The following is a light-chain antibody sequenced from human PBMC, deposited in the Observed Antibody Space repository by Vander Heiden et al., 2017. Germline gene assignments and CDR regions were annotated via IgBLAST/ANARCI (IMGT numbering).Light chain of an antibody. V-gene: IGLV2-14*01. CDR3: SSYTSSITLV. CDR2: EVS. J-gene: IGLJ2*01. Sequence: QSALTQPAPVSGSPGQSITISCTGTSSDVGAYNYVSWYQQHPGKAPKLMIYEVSNRPSGVSNRFSGSKSGNTASLTISGLQAEDEADYYCSSYTSSITLVFGGGTKLTVL. CDR1: SSDVGAYNY.